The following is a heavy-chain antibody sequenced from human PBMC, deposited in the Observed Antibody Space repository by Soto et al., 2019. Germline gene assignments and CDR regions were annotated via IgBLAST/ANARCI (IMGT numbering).Heavy chain of an antibody. D-gene: IGHD2-2*01. Sequence: PGGSLRLSCAASGFTFSDYYMSWIRQAPGKGLEWVPYISSSGSTIYYADSVKGRFTISKDNAKNSLYLQMNSLRAEDTAVYYCARSGIVVVPATRHWGQGTLVTVSS. CDR3: ARSGIVVVPATRH. CDR1: GFTFSDYY. CDR2: ISSSGSTI. V-gene: IGHV3-11*01. J-gene: IGHJ4*02.